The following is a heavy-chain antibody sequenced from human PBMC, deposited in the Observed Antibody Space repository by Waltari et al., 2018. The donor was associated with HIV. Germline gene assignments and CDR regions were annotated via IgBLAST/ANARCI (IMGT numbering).Heavy chain of an antibody. CDR1: GGSIDNYY. CDR2: FYTGGLT. J-gene: IGHJ4*02. V-gene: IGHV4-4*09. D-gene: IGHD3-10*01. Sequence: VQLQESGPGLVKPSETLSLTCTVSGGSIDNYYWSFIRQTPGKGLEWIGYFYTGGLTNYNPSLKSRAAISVDSSKNQFSLKLRSVTAADSAIYYCVRGSVYGAGSYYPFFDYWGRGILVTVSS. CDR3: VRGSVYGAGSYYPFFDY.